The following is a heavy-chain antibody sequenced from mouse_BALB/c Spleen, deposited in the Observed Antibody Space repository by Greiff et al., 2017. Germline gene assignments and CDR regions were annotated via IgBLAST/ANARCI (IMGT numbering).Heavy chain of an antibody. CDR3: ARWAYYGNYDYFDY. J-gene: IGHJ2*01. D-gene: IGHD2-1*01. Sequence: EVNVVESGGDLVKPGGSLKLSCAASGFTFSSYGMSWVRQTPDKRLEWVATISSGGSYTYYPDSVKGRFTISRDNAKNTLYLQMSSLKSEDTAMYYCARWAYYGNYDYFDYWGQGTTLTVSS. V-gene: IGHV5-6*01. CDR2: ISSGGSYT. CDR1: GFTFSSYG.